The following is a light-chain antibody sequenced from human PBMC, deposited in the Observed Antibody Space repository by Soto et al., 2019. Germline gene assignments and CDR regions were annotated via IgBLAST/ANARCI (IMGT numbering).Light chain of an antibody. CDR2: WAS. J-gene: IGKJ1*01. Sequence: DIVMTKFPYALPAPLADRATMNCNSSLTGLNNSNNKNYFAWYQQNAGQPPKLLICWASTRESGLPDRFSGSGSGTDFTLTINRLQAEDVAVYYCQQYFDTPQTFGQGTKVDIK. CDR3: QQYFDTPQT. V-gene: IGKV4-1*01. CDR1: LTGLNNSNNKNY.